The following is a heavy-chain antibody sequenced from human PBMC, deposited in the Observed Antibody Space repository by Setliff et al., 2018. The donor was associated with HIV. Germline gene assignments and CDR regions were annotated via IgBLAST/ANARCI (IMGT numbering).Heavy chain of an antibody. CDR3: ARDYYDSSGYIFFPGLPDY. J-gene: IGHJ4*02. CDR2: IIPIFGTT. V-gene: IGHV1-69*05. CDR1: GGTFSSYA. D-gene: IGHD3-22*01. Sequence: ASVKVSCKASGGTFSSYAISWVRQAPGQGLEWMGGIIPIFGTTNYAQEFQGRVTITTDESTTTAYMELSSLRSEDTALYYCARDYYDSSGYIFFPGLPDYWGQGTLVTVSS.